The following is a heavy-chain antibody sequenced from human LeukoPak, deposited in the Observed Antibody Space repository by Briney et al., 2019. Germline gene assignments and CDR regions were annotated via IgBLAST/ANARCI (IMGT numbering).Heavy chain of an antibody. Sequence: GASVKVSCKASGYTFTSYDINWVRQATGQGLEWMGWMNPNSGNTGYAQKFQGRVTITRNTSISTAYMELSSLRSEDTAVYYCARARRHSGYDISFDYWGQGTLVTVSS. V-gene: IGHV1-8*03. CDR3: ARARRHSGYDISFDY. CDR1: GYTFTSYD. D-gene: IGHD5-12*01. J-gene: IGHJ4*02. CDR2: MNPNSGNT.